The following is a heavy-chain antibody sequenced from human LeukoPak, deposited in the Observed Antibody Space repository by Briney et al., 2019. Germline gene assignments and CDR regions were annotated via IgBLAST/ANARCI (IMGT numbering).Heavy chain of an antibody. D-gene: IGHD3-16*01. J-gene: IGHJ4*02. V-gene: IGHV3-23*01. CDR3: ARGRLNFDY. CDR2: ISGSGDGT. CDR1: GFTFDNYA. Sequence: GGSLRLSCTASGFTFDNYAMIWVRQASGKGLEWVSVISGSGDGTDSADSVRGRFTISRDNSKNTLYLEMSSLRVEDTAVYYCARGRLNFDYWGQGTLVTVSS.